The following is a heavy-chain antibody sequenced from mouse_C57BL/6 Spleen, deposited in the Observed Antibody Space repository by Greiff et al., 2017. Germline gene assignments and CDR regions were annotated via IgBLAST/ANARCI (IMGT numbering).Heavy chain of an antibody. CDR1: GFSLTSYG. Sequence: QVQLQQSGPSLVQPSQSLSITCTVSGFSLTSYGVHWVRQSPGKGLEWLGVIWRGGSTDYNAAFMSRLSITKDNSKSQVFFKMNSLQADDTAIYYCAKKGDAYYDYDFMDYWGQGTSVTVSS. J-gene: IGHJ4*01. CDR3: AKKGDAYYDYDFMDY. V-gene: IGHV2-5-1*01. D-gene: IGHD2-4*01. CDR2: IWRGGST.